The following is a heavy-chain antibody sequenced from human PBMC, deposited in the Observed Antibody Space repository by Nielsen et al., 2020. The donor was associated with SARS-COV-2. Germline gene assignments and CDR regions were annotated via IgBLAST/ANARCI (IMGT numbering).Heavy chain of an antibody. V-gene: IGHV4-30-4*01. CDR2: IYYSGST. D-gene: IGHD3-3*01. CDR3: ARPAARGYYYCYMDV. J-gene: IGHJ6*03. Sequence: SETLSLTCTVSGGSISSGDYYWSWIRQPPGKGLEWIGYIYYSGSTYYNPSLKSRVTISVDTSKNQFSLKLSSVTAADTAVYYCARPAARGYYYCYMDVWGKGTTVTVSS. CDR1: GGSISSGDYY.